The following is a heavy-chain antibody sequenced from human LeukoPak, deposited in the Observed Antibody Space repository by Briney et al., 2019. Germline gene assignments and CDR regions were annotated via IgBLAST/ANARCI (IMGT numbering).Heavy chain of an antibody. V-gene: IGHV3-48*03. CDR1: GFTFSSCE. CDR2: ISSSGNNI. J-gene: IGHJ4*02. Sequence: GGSLRLSCAVSGFTFSSCEMNWVRQAPGKGLEWVAYISSSGNNIYYADSVKGRFTVSRDNAKNSLYLQMNSLRAEDTAVYYCARMTTSDYWGQGTLVTVSS. D-gene: IGHD4-17*01. CDR3: ARMTTSDY.